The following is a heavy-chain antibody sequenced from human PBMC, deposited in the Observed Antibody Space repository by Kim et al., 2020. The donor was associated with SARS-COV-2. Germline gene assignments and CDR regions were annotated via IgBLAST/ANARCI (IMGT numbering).Heavy chain of an antibody. D-gene: IGHD3-10*01. Sequence: SETLSLTCAVYGGSFSGYYWSWIRQPPGKGLEWIGEINHSGSTNYNPSLKSRVTISVDTSKNQFSLKLSSVTAADTAVYYCARGAEELLWFGESRKNWCDPWGQGTLVTVSS. CDR1: GGSFSGYY. J-gene: IGHJ5*02. CDR3: ARGAEELLWFGESRKNWCDP. V-gene: IGHV4-34*01. CDR2: INHSGST.